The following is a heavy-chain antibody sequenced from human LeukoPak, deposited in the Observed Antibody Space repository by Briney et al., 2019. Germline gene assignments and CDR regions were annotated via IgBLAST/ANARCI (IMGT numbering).Heavy chain of an antibody. D-gene: IGHD7-27*01. CDR1: GGSISSGGYY. V-gene: IGHV4-31*03. CDR2: IYYSGST. Sequence: SETLSLTCTVSGGSISSGGYYWSWIRQHPGKGLEWIGYIYYSGSTYYNPSLKSRVTISVDTSKNQFSLQLNSVTPEDTAVYYCARDLTLERTYWGSFDYWGQGTLVTVSS. J-gene: IGHJ4*02. CDR3: ARDLTLERTYWGSFDY.